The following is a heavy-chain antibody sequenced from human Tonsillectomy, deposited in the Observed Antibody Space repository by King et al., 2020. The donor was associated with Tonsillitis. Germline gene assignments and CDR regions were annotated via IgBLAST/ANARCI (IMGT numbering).Heavy chain of an antibody. D-gene: IGHD1-1*01. J-gene: IGHJ4*02. CDR2: IRGDGDTT. CDR1: GFSLVGNA. CDR3: GGHGMTSN. Sequence: VQLVQSGGGLEQPGGSLRLSCAASGFSLVGNAMTWVRQAPGKGLEWVSDIRGDGDTTFYADSAKGRFTISRDNSKNMLSLQMNSLRADDTAVYYCGGHGMTSNWGQGTLVTVSS. V-gene: IGHV3-23*04.